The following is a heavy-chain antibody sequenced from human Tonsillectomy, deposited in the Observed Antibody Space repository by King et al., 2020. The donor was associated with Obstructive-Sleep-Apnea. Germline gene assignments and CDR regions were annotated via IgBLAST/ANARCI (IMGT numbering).Heavy chain of an antibody. Sequence: VQLVESGGGLVQPGGSLRLSCSASGFTFSSYAMHWVRQAPGKGLEYDSAISSNGGSTYYADSVKGRFTISRDNSKNTLYLQMSSLRAEDTAVYYCVKDRLSAAAVPWYFDYWGQGTLVTVSS. CDR1: GFTFSSYA. CDR3: VKDRLSAAAVPWYFDY. CDR2: ISSNGGST. V-gene: IGHV3-64D*06. D-gene: IGHD6-13*01. J-gene: IGHJ4*02.